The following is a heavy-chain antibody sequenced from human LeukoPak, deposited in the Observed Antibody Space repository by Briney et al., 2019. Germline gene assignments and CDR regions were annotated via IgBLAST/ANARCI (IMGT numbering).Heavy chain of an antibody. J-gene: IGHJ4*02. D-gene: IGHD6-19*01. CDR3: VKDRYISGWYPDY. Sequence: GGSLRLSCAASGFTFSSYAMSWVRQAPGKGLEWVSGISGSTSTAYYPDSVKGRFTISRDNSKNTLYLQMNSLRAEDTAVYYCVKDRYISGWYPDYCGQGTLVTVSS. CDR2: ISGSTSTA. CDR1: GFTFSSYA. V-gene: IGHV3-23*01.